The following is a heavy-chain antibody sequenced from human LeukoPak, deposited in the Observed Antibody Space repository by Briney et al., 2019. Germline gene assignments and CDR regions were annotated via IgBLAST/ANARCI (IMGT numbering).Heavy chain of an antibody. D-gene: IGHD3-22*01. CDR2: IYYSGST. J-gene: IGHJ6*03. Sequence: SETLSLTCTVSGGSISSYYWSWIRQPPGKGLEWIGYIYYSGSTNYNPSLKSRVTISVDTSKNRFSLKLSSVTAADTAVYYCARARPEQWLLYYYYMDVWGKGTTVTISS. CDR3: ARARPEQWLLYYYYMDV. V-gene: IGHV4-59*01. CDR1: GGSISSYY.